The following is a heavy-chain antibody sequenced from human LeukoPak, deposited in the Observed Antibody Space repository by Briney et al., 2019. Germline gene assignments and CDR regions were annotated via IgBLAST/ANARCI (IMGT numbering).Heavy chain of an antibody. CDR3: ARGGARGRRFDY. CDR1: GGSISSYY. V-gene: IGHV4-59*08. D-gene: IGHD2-15*01. J-gene: IGHJ4*02. Sequence: PSETLSLTCTGSGGSISSYYWSWIRQPPGKGLEWIGYIYYSGSTNYNPSLKSRVTISVDTSKNQFSLKLSSVTAADTAVYYCARGGARGRRFDYWGQGTLVTVSS. CDR2: IYYSGST.